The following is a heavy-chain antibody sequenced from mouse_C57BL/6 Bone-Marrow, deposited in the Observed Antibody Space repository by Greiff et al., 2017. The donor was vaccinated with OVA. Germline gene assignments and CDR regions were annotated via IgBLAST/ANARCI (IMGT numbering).Heavy chain of an antibody. V-gene: IGHV1-50*01. CDR1: GYTFTSYW. D-gene: IGHD2-4*01. CDR2: IDPSDSYT. Sequence: QVQLQQPGAELVKPGASVKLSCKASGYTFTSYWMQWVKQRPGQGLEWIGEIDPSDSYTNYNQKFKGKATLTVDTSSSTAYMQLSSLTSEDSAVYYCARWGDYELDYYAMDYWGQGTSVTVSS. CDR3: ARWGDYELDYYAMDY. J-gene: IGHJ4*01.